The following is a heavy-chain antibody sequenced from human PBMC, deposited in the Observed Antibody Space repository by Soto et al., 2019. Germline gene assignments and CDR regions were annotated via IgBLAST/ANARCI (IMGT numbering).Heavy chain of an antibody. V-gene: IGHV4-30-4*01. CDR1: GGSISSGDYY. D-gene: IGHD6-19*01. Sequence: QVQLQESGPGLVKPSQTLSLTCTVSGGSISSGDYYWSWIGQPPGKGLEWIGYIYYSGSTYYNPSLKSRVTISVDTSKNHFSLKLSSVTAADTAVYYCARDKGSGWYAGFDYWGQGTLVTVSS. J-gene: IGHJ4*02. CDR3: ARDKGSGWYAGFDY. CDR2: IYYSGST.